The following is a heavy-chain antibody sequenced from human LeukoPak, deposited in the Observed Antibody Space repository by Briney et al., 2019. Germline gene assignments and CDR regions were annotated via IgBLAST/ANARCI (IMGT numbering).Heavy chain of an antibody. CDR1: GFTFSSYA. Sequence: PGGSLRLSCAASGFTFSSYAMSWVRQAPGKGLEWVSGISGGGGSTYYADSVKGRFTISRDNSKNTLYLQMNSLRAEDTAVYYCAKGRFLEWLLTFDYWGQGTLVTVSS. J-gene: IGHJ4*02. V-gene: IGHV3-23*01. CDR2: ISGGGGST. D-gene: IGHD3-3*01. CDR3: AKGRFLEWLLTFDY.